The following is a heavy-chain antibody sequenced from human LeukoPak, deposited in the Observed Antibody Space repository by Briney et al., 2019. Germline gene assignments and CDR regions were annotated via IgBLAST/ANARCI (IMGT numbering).Heavy chain of an antibody. J-gene: IGHJ4*02. CDR3: ARGSYSSGWYGRRATNFDY. CDR2: IYHSGST. V-gene: IGHV4-39*07. CDR1: GGSISSSSYY. D-gene: IGHD6-19*01. Sequence: SETLSLTCTVSGGSISSSSYYWGWIRQPPGKGLEWIGSIYHSGSTYYNPSLKSRVTISVDTSKNQFSLKLSSVTAADTAVYYCARGSYSSGWYGRRATNFDYWGQGTLVTVSS.